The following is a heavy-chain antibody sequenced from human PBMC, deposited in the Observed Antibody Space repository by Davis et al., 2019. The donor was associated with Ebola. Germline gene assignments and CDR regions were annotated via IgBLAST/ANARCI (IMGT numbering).Heavy chain of an antibody. D-gene: IGHD5-18*01. CDR3: ARGDTATARDAFDV. J-gene: IGHJ3*01. V-gene: IGHV1-69*08. Sequence: SVKVSCMASLGNFVLHSFSWLRQAPAQGLEWMGRIIPILGTADYAQKFQGRVTITADKATNTAYMELNSLKSDDTAMYFCARGDTATARDAFDVWGQGTVVTVSS. CDR2: IIPILGTA. CDR1: LGNFVLHS.